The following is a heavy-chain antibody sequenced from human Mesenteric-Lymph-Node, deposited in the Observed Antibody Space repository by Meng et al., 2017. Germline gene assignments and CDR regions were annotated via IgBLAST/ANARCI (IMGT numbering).Heavy chain of an antibody. D-gene: IGHD3-3*01. Sequence: QVELLGSGGGVVQPGGSLRLSCAASGFTFSSYGMHWVRQAPGKGLEWVAVIWYDGSNKYYADSVKGRFTISRDNSKNTLYLQMNSLRAEDTAVYYCARAGDYDFWSGYFYYWGQGTLVTVSS. CDR3: ARAGDYDFWSGYFYY. J-gene: IGHJ4*02. V-gene: IGHV3-33*01. CDR1: GFTFSSYG. CDR2: IWYDGSNK.